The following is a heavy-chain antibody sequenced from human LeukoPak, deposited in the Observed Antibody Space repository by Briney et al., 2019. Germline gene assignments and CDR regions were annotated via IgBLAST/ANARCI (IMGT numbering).Heavy chain of an antibody. CDR2: INAGNGNT. V-gene: IGHV1-3*01. D-gene: IGHD3-10*01. J-gene: IGHJ3*02. CDR3: ARARGSGSPDAFDI. CDR1: GYTFTSYG. Sequence: ASVKVSCKASGYTFTSYGISWVRQAPGQRLEWMGWINAGNGNTKYSQKFQGRVTIARDTSASTAYMELSSLRSEDTAVYYCARARGSGSPDAFDIWGQGTMVTVSS.